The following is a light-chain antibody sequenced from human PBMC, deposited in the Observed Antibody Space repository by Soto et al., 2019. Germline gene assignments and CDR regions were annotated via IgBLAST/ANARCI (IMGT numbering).Light chain of an antibody. CDR3: QSYDSSLSGYV. CDR1: SSNIGAGYD. J-gene: IGLJ1*01. CDR2: ANS. V-gene: IGLV1-40*01. Sequence: QSALTQPPSVSGAPGQRVTISCTGSSSNIGAGYDVHWYQQLPGTAPKLLIYANSNRPSGVPGRFSGSKSGTSASLAITGLQAEHEADYYCQSYDSSLSGYVFGTGTKVTVL.